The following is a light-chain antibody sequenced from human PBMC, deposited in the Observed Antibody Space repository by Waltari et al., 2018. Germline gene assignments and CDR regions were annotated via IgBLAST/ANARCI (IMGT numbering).Light chain of an antibody. CDR1: SGYSRSA. CDR2: VNSDGSH. Sequence: QLVLTQSPSASASLGASVKFTCTLSSGYSRSAIAWHQQQPEKGPRYLMKVNSDGSHIKGDGLPDRFSGSSYGAERYLTISSLQSEDEADYYCQTWGPGIRVFGGGTKLTVL. V-gene: IGLV4-69*01. J-gene: IGLJ3*02. CDR3: QTWGPGIRV.